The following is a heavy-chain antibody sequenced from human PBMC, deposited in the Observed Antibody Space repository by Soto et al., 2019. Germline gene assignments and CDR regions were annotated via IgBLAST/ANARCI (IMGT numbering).Heavy chain of an antibody. Sequence: GGSLRLSCAASEFTVSDNYMSWVRQAPGKGLEWVSYISSSSSTIYYADSVKGRFTISRDNAKNSLYLQMNSLRAEDTAVYYCARVGSSSWYGVGDPWGQGTLVTVSS. CDR2: ISSSSSTI. CDR1: EFTVSDNY. CDR3: ARVGSSSWYGVGDP. V-gene: IGHV3-11*04. J-gene: IGHJ5*02. D-gene: IGHD6-13*01.